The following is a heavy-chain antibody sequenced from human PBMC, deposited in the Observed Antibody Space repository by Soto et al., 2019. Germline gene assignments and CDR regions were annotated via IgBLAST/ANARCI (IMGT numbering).Heavy chain of an antibody. CDR3: ARDHAHFHDSGP. CDR2: VYNDGST. V-gene: IGHV3-53*02. CDR1: GFSISSNY. J-gene: IGHJ5*02. D-gene: IGHD3-3*01. Sequence: EVQLVETGGGLIQPGGSLRLSCVASGFSISSNYMSWVRQAPGKGLEWVSVVYNDGSTFYADSVKGRFTTYRDNSKNTVYVEIKSLKGEDSATYYCARDHAHFHDSGPWGQGTLGSVTS.